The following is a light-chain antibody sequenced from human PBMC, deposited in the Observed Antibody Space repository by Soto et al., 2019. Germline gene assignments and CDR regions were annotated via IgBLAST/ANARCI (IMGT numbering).Light chain of an antibody. CDR3: HQYYSIPYT. Sequence: EIMMTQSPATLSVSPGERATLSCRASHSVSDNLAWYQQKPGQAPRLLIYGASTRATGIPARISGSGSGTDFTLTISRLQAEDVAIYYCHQYYSIPYTFGQGTRLEI. J-gene: IGKJ2*01. CDR1: HSVSDN. V-gene: IGKV3-15*01. CDR2: GAS.